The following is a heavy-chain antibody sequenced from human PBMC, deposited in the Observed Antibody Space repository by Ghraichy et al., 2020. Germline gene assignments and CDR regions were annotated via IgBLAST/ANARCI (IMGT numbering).Heavy chain of an antibody. CDR2: INHSGST. CDR3: ASHSGSYPKGFDY. Sequence: SETLSLTCAVYGGSFSGYYWSWIRQPPGKGLEWIGEINHSGSTNYNPSLKSRVTISVDMSKNQFSLKLSSVTAADTAVYYCASHSGSYPKGFDYWGQGTLVTVSS. CDR1: GGSFSGYY. D-gene: IGHD1-26*01. J-gene: IGHJ4*02. V-gene: IGHV4-34*01.